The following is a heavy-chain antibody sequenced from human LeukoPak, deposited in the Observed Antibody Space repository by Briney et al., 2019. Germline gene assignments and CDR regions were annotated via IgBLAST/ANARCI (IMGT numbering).Heavy chain of an antibody. D-gene: IGHD5-18*01. CDR1: GFTFSSYW. Sequence: GGSLRLSCAASGFTFSSYWMSWVRQAPGKGLEWVANIKQDGSEKYYVDSVKGRFTISRDNAKNSLYLQMNSLRAEDTAVYYCARASGYSYGPLDYWGQGTLVTVSS. CDR2: IKQDGSEK. J-gene: IGHJ4*02. CDR3: ARASGYSYGPLDY. V-gene: IGHV3-7*01.